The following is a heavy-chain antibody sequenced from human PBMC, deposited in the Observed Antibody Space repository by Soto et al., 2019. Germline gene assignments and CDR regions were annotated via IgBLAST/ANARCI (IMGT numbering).Heavy chain of an antibody. V-gene: IGHV1-2*02. CDR2: IGPKSGAT. J-gene: IGHJ3*01. CDR3: ALKGTHIRPDQDTFNL. CDR1: GYTFTDYF. Sequence: ASVKVSCKASGYTFTDYFLHWMRQAPGQGLEWVAWIGPKSGATLYAQNFQGRVTMTRDTSIDTAYRELSRLRSDDTAVYYCALKGTHIRPDQDTFNLWGQGT.